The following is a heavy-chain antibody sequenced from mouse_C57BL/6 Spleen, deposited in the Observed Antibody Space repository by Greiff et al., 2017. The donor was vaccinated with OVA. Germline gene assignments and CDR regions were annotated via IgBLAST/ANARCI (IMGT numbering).Heavy chain of an antibody. CDR1: GYTFTDYN. V-gene: IGHV1-18*01. CDR3: ATRGGNPAWFAY. J-gene: IGHJ3*01. D-gene: IGHD1-1*02. Sequence: EVKLMESGPELVKPGASVKIPCKASGYTFTDYNMDWVKQSHGKSLEWIGDINPNNGGTIYNQKFKGKATLTVDKSSSTAYMELRSLTSEDTAVYYCATRGGNPAWFAYWGQGTLVTVSA. CDR2: INPNNGGT.